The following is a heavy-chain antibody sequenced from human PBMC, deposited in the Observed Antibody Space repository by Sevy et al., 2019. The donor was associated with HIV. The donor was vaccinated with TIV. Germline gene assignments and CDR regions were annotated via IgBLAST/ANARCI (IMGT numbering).Heavy chain of an antibody. CDR3: AREDIVLGEDNYYGMDV. Sequence: GGSLRLSCAASAFSVSSNYMSWVRQAPGKGPEWVSVIHSGGRISYADSVQGRFTISRDNSKNTLYLQMNSLRAEDTAVYYCAREDIVLGEDNYYGMDVWGQGTTVTVSS. CDR1: AFSVSSNY. V-gene: IGHV3-53*01. J-gene: IGHJ6*02. D-gene: IGHD2-15*01. CDR2: IHSGGRI.